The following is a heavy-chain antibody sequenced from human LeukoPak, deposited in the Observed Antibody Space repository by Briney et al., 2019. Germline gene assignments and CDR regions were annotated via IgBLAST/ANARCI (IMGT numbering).Heavy chain of an antibody. Sequence: SVTVSCKASGGTFSSYAISWVRQAPGQGLEWMGRIIPILGIANYAQKFQGRVTITADKSTSTAYMELSSLRSEDTAVYYCARGRIAAAGTGEHFQHWGQGTLVTVSS. V-gene: IGHV1-69*04. CDR1: GGTFSSYA. D-gene: IGHD6-13*01. CDR3: ARGRIAAAGTGEHFQH. J-gene: IGHJ1*01. CDR2: IIPILGIA.